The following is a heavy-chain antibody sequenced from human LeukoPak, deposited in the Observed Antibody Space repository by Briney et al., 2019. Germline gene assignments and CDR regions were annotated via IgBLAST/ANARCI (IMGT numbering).Heavy chain of an antibody. J-gene: IGHJ5*02. D-gene: IGHD7-27*01. CDR1: GYTFTNYG. V-gene: IGHV1-18*01. CDR3: ARDRPDWGWFDP. CDR2: ISAYNGNT. Sequence: ASVKVSCKASGYTFTNYGISWVRQAPGQGLEWMGWISAYNGNTNYAQKLQGRVTMTTDTSTSTAYMGLRSLRSDDTAVYYCARDRPDWGWFDPWGQGTLVTVSS.